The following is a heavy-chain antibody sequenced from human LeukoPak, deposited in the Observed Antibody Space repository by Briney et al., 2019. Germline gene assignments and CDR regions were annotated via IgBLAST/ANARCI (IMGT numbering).Heavy chain of an antibody. CDR2: ISSSSSYI. CDR1: GFTFSSYS. CDR3: AREYCSSTSCYFDY. D-gene: IGHD2-2*01. V-gene: IGHV3-21*01. J-gene: IGHJ4*02. Sequence: GGSLRLSCAASGFTFSSYSMNWVRQAAGKGLEWVSSISSSSSYIYYADSVKGRFTISRDNAKNSLYLQMNSLRAEDTAVYYCAREYCSSTSCYFDYWGQGTLVSVSS.